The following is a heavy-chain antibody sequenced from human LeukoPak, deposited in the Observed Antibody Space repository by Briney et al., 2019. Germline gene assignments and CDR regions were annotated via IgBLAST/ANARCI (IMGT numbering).Heavy chain of an antibody. Sequence: ASVKVSCKASKYTFTGYYIHWVRQAAGQGREWMGWINPNRGDTKYAQKFQGRVTMTRDTPITTAFTALSRLRSDETAVYSCARGWPDRSGNNCLPNWVEYDGLAVWGQGPTPTVPS. CDR1: KYTFTGYY. CDR3: ARGWPDRSGNNCLPNWVEYDGLAV. J-gene: IGHJ6*02. CDR2: INPNRGDT. D-gene: IGHD3-22*01. V-gene: IGHV1-2*02.